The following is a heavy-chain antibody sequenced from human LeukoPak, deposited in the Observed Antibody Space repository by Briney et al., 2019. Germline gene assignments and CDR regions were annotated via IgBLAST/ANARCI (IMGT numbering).Heavy chain of an antibody. CDR3: AKGYGDYVVDY. V-gene: IGHV3-74*01. J-gene: IGHJ4*02. CDR1: GFTFDDYG. Sequence: GGSLRLSCAASGFTFDDYGMSWVRQAPGKGLVWVSRINSDGSTTSYADSVKGRFTISRDNAKNTLYLQMNSLRAEDTAVYYCAKGYGDYVVDYWGQGTLVTVSS. D-gene: IGHD4-17*01. CDR2: INSDGSTT.